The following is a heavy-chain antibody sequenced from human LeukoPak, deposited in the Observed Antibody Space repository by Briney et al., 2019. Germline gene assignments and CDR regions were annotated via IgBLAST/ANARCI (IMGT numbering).Heavy chain of an antibody. Sequence: SVKVSCKASGGTFSSYANSWVRQAPGQGLEWMGGIIPIFGTANYAQKFQGRVTITADESTSTAYMELSSLRSEDTAVYYCARASQVSDYDFWSGYQYYFDYWGQGTLVTVSS. CDR3: ARASQVSDYDFWSGYQYYFDY. CDR2: IIPIFGTA. J-gene: IGHJ4*02. CDR1: GGTFSSYA. V-gene: IGHV1-69*13. D-gene: IGHD3-3*01.